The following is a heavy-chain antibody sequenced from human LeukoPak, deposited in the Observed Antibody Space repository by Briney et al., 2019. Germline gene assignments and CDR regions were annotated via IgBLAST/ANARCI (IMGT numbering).Heavy chain of an antibody. CDR3: ARARAAYYDFWSGYWHYYGMDV. J-gene: IGHJ6*02. CDR2: MNPNSGNT. D-gene: IGHD3-3*01. CDR1: GYTFTSYD. V-gene: IGHV1-8*01. Sequence: ASVKVSCKASGYTFTSYDINWVQQATGQGLEWMGWMNPNSGNTGYAQKFQGRVTMTRNTSISTAYMELSSLRSEDTAVYYCARARAAYYDFWSGYWHYYGMDVWGQGTTVTVSS.